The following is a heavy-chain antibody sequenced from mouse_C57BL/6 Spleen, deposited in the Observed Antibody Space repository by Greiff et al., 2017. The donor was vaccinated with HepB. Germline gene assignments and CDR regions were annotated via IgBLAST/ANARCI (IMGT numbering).Heavy chain of an antibody. CDR3: ARQWLRRDYYAMDY. CDR1: GFTFSDYY. J-gene: IGHJ4*01. V-gene: IGHV5-12*01. CDR2: ISNGGGST. D-gene: IGHD2-2*01. Sequence: EVKLMESGGGLVQPGGSLKLSCAASGFTFSDYYMYWVRQTPEKRLEWVAYISNGGGSTYYPDTVKGRFTISRDNAKNTLYLQMSRLKSEDTAMYYCARQWLRRDYYAMDYWGQGTSVTVSS.